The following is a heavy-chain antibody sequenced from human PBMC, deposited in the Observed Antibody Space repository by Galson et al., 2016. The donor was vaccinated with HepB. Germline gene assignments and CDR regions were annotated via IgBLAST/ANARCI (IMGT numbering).Heavy chain of an antibody. J-gene: IGHJ5*02. CDR3: ARQRGDGTNSYWWDLFDP. CDR1: GFSVNNFW. D-gene: IGHD2-8*02. Sequence: SLRLSCAASGFSVNNFWMSWVRQAPGKGLEWVANIKQDGSEKYYVDSAKGRFTISRDNAENSLYLQTNSLRVDDTAVYYCARQRGDGTNSYWWDLFDPWGQGTLVTVSS. V-gene: IGHV3-7*01. CDR2: IKQDGSEK.